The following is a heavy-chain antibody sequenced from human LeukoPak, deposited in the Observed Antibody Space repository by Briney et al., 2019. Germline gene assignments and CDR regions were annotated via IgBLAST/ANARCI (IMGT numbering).Heavy chain of an antibody. CDR3: AKEGFDS. CDR1: GFTFSSNR. CDR2: INEDGSTT. V-gene: IGHV3-74*01. Sequence: PGGSLRLSCAASGFTFSSNRMHWVRQAPGKGLVWVSRINEDGSTTNYADSVKGRSTIFRDNAKNTLYLQMNSLRAEDTAVYYCAKEGFDSWGQGTLVTVSS. J-gene: IGHJ4*02.